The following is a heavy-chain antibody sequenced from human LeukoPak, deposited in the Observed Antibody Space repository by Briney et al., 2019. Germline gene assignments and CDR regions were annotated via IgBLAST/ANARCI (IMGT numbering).Heavy chain of an antibody. J-gene: IGHJ2*01. V-gene: IGHV3-30*04. D-gene: IGHD5-24*01. CDR3: ARGGLEMATTLNWYFDL. CDR1: GFTFSNYT. CDR2: ISYDGTNQ. Sequence: GGSLRLSCAASGFTFSNYTMHWVRQAPGKGLEWVTVISYDGTNQYYVDSVKGRFTISRDNSKNTLYLRMNNLRAEDTAVYYCARGGLEMATTLNWYFDLWGRGTLVTVSS.